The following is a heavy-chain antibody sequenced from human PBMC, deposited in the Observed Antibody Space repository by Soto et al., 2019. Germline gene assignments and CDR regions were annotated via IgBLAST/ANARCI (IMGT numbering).Heavy chain of an antibody. Sequence: SETLSLTGAVYGESFSGYYWSWIRQPPGKGLEWIGEIHDSGSTNYNPSLKSRLIISVDTSRNQFSLKLSSVTAADTAVSYCARGKRNATTYYDFWSGYYRFDYWGQGTLVTVSS. J-gene: IGHJ4*02. D-gene: IGHD3-3*01. CDR2: IHDSGST. V-gene: IGHV4-34*01. CDR3: ARGKRNATTYYDFWSGYYRFDY. CDR1: GESFSGYY.